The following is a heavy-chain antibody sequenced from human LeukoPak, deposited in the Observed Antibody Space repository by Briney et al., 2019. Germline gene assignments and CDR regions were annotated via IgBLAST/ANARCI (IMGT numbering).Heavy chain of an antibody. V-gene: IGHV4-39*01. Sequence: PSETLSLTCTVSGGSISSSSYYWGWIRQPPGKGLEWIGSIYYSGSTYYNPSLKSRVTISVDTSKNQFSQKLSSVTAADTAVYYCGVYDFWSGYYNYWGQGTLVTVSS. CDR3: GVYDFWSGYYNY. D-gene: IGHD3-3*01. J-gene: IGHJ4*02. CDR1: GGSISSSSYY. CDR2: IYYSGST.